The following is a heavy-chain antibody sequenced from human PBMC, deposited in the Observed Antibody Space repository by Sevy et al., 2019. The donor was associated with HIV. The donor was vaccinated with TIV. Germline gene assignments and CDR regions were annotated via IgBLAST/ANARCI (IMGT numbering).Heavy chain of an antibody. CDR2: IIPIFGTA. CDR1: GGTFSSYA. J-gene: IGHJ5*02. V-gene: IGHV1-69*13. D-gene: IGHD2-2*01. CDR3: ARSTEYCSSTSCYYWFDP. Sequence: ASVKVSCKASGGTFSSYAISWVRQAPGQGLEWTGGIIPIFGTANYAQKFQGRVTITADESTSTAYMELSSLRSEDTAVYYCARSTEYCSSTSCYYWFDPWRQGTLVTVSS.